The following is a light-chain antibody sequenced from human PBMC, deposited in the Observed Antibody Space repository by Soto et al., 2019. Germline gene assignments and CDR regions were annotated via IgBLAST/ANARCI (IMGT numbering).Light chain of an antibody. CDR1: SSNIGAGYD. Sequence: QSVLTQPPSVSGAPGQRVTISCTGSSSNIGAGYDVHWYQQLPGTAPKLLIYGNSNRPSGVPDRFSGSKSGISASLAITGLQAEDEADYYCQSYDSSLSAPYVFGTGTKVTVL. CDR2: GNS. V-gene: IGLV1-40*01. CDR3: QSYDSSLSAPYV. J-gene: IGLJ1*01.